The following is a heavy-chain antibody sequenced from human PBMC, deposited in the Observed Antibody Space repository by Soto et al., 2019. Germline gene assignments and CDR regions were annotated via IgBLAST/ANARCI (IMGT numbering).Heavy chain of an antibody. V-gene: IGHV3-66*01. CDR3: ARDTFGGAYDFLQ. Sequence: EVQLVESGGGLVQPGGSLRLSCAASGFTVSSFYMTWVRQAPGKGLQWVAVISSGGSTYYADSVKGRFTISRDNSKNTLYLEMNSLRAEDTAVYYCARDTFGGAYDFLQRGQGTLVTVSS. CDR1: GFTVSSFY. D-gene: IGHD3-3*01. J-gene: IGHJ4*02. CDR2: ISSGGST.